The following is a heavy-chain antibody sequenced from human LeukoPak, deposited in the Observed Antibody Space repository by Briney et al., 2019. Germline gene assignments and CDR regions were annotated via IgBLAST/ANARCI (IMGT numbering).Heavy chain of an antibody. CDR1: GFTVSSNY. J-gene: IGHJ4*02. Sequence: PGGSLRLSCAASGFTVSSNYMSWVRQAPGKGLEWVSVIYSGGTSYYADTVKGRFTISRDKSKNTLFLQMNSLRAEDTAVYYCARELHWGQGTLVTVAS. CDR3: ARELH. V-gene: IGHV3-66*02. D-gene: IGHD1-26*01. CDR2: IYSGGTS.